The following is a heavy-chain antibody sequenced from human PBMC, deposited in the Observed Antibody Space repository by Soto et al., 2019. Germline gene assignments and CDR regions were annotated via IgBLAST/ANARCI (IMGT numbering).Heavy chain of an antibody. J-gene: IGHJ5*02. CDR3: ARDPVYASPWTWFDP. V-gene: IGHV3-21*01. CDR1: GFTFSSYS. Sequence: GGSLRLSCAASGFTFSSYSMNWVRQAPGKGPEWVSSISSSSSYIYYADSVKGRFTISRDNAKNSLYLQMNSLRAEDTAVYYCARDPVYASPWTWFDPWGQGTLVTVSS. CDR2: ISSSSSYI. D-gene: IGHD2-8*01.